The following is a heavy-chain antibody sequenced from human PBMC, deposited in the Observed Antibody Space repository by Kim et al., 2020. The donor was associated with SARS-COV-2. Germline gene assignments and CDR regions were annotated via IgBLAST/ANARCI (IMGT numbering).Heavy chain of an antibody. V-gene: IGHV1-69*04. CDR1: GGTFSSYA. CDR2: IIPILGIA. J-gene: IGHJ4*02. D-gene: IGHD2-2*02. Sequence: SVKVSCKASGGTFSSYAISWVRQAPGQGLEWMGRIIPILGIANYAQKFQGRVTITADKSTSTAYMELSSLRSEDTAVYYCARGEGPAAILDYWGQGTLVTVSS. CDR3: ARGEGPAAILDY.